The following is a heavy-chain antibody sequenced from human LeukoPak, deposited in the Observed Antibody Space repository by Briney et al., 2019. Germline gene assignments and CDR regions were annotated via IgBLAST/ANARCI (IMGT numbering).Heavy chain of an antibody. Sequence: GGSLRLSCAASGFTFSSYGMHWVRQAPGKGLEWVAVISYDGSNKYYADSVKGRFTISRDNSKNTLYLQMNSLRAEDTAVYYCAKDRIWFDPWGQETLVTVSS. J-gene: IGHJ5*02. CDR2: ISYDGSNK. CDR1: GFTFSSYG. V-gene: IGHV3-30*18. CDR3: AKDRIWFDP.